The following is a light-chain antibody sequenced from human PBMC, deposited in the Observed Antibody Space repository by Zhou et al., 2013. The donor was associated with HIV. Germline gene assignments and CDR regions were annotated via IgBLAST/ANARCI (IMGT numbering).Light chain of an antibody. Sequence: ATRMTQSPLSVSASTGDRVTITCRASHDVKTHVAWYQQKPGKAPRLLISSASSLQPEVPSRFSGSGSGTDFTLKISRVEAEDVGVYYCMQGTHWPPTFGQGTKVEIK. V-gene: IGKV1-8*01. CDR1: HDVKTH. CDR2: SAS. J-gene: IGKJ1*01. CDR3: MQGTHWPPT.